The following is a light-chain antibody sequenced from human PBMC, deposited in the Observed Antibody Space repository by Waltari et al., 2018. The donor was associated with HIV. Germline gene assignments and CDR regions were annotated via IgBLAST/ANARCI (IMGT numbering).Light chain of an antibody. CDR2: EVT. Sequence: GQSVTISCTGTSSDVGGFNYVSWYQQHPGKAPKLMIYEVTNRPSGVSHRFSGSKSVNTASLTISGLQADDEADYYCTSYTSTKTWVFGGGTKVTVL. J-gene: IGLJ3*02. CDR1: SSDVGGFNY. V-gene: IGLV2-14*01. CDR3: TSYTSTKTWV.